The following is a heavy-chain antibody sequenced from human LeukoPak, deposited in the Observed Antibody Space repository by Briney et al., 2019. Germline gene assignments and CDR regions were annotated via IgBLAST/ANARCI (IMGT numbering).Heavy chain of an antibody. CDR2: IYTSGST. D-gene: IGHD4-11*01. CDR1: GGSFDSKY. CDR3: ATYIRHVHYYLDV. V-gene: IGHV4-4*09. J-gene: IGHJ6*03. Sequence: SETLSLTCSVSGGSFDSKYWSWIRQPPGKGLEWIGYIYTSGSTNFNPSLRSRVAMSIDTSKNQFSLKVYSVTAADTAVYYCATYIRHVHYYLDVWGKGTTVIDSS.